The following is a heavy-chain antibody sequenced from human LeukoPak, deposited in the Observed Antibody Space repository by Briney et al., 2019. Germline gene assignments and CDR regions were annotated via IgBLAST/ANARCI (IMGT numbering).Heavy chain of an antibody. Sequence: PSETLSLTCTVSGYSISSGYYWGWIRQPPGKGLEWIGSIYHSGGTYYNPSLKSRVTISVDTSKNQFSLKLSSVTAADTAVYYCARDYSVEWELLTASNWFDPWGQGTLVTVSS. CDR1: GYSISSGYY. J-gene: IGHJ5*02. CDR2: IYHSGGT. CDR3: ARDYSVEWELLTASNWFDP. D-gene: IGHD1-26*01. V-gene: IGHV4-38-2*02.